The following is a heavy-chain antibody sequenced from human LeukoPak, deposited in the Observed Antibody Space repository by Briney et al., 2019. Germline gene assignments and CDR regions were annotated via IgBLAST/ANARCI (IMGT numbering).Heavy chain of an antibody. J-gene: IGHJ4*02. CDR1: GGSITSYY. D-gene: IGHD5-12*01. Sequence: PSETLSLTCSVSGGSITSYYWSWIRQPPGKGLEWIAYIYYSGSTSYNPSLKSRVTISLDTSKNRFSLKPTSVTAADTAVYYCARHLWGGYSAYASRDYSSKYFFDYWGQGTLVTVYS. CDR2: IYYSGST. CDR3: ARHLWGGYSAYASRDYSSKYFFDY. V-gene: IGHV4-59*08.